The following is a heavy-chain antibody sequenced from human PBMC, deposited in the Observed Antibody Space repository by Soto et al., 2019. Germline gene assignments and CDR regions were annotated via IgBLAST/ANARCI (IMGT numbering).Heavy chain of an antibody. D-gene: IGHD5-12*01. V-gene: IGHV3-33*01. CDR1: GFTFSSYG. CDR3: ARDRNRYSGYDPYYCDY. CDR2: IWYDGSNK. Sequence: QVQLVESGGGVVQPGRSLRLSCAASGFTFSSYGMHWVRQAPGKGLEWVAVIWYDGSNKYYADSVKGRFTISRDNSKNTLYLQMNGLRAEDTAVYYCARDRNRYSGYDPYYCDYWGQGTLVTVSS. J-gene: IGHJ4*02.